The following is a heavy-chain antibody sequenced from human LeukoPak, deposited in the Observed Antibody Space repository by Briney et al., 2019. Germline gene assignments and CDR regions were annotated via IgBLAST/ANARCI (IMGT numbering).Heavy chain of an antibody. CDR2: MGGSGDKT. Sequence: GGSLRLSCAASGFTFNRNAISWVRQAPGKGLEGVSTMGGSGDKTFYADSVKGRFTISRDNSKNMLHLQMSSLTGEDTAIYYCVRRGDASSGWGDHDYWGQGALVTVSS. CDR1: GFTFNRNA. D-gene: IGHD6-19*01. V-gene: IGHV3-23*01. CDR3: VRRGDASSGWGDHDY. J-gene: IGHJ4*02.